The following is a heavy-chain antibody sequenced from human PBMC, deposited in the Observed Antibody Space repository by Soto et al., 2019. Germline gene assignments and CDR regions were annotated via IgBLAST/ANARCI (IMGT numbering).Heavy chain of an antibody. CDR1: GGSISSYY. CDR3: AGDEGYYYSGMDV. CDR2: IYPSGNA. J-gene: IGHJ6*02. V-gene: IGHV4-4*07. Sequence: SETLSLTCTVSGGSISSYYWSWIRQTAGKGLEWIGRIYPSGNANYNPSLKSRVTLSIDTSKNQLSLKMSSVTAADTAVYFCAGDEGYYYSGMDVWGQGTAVTVSS.